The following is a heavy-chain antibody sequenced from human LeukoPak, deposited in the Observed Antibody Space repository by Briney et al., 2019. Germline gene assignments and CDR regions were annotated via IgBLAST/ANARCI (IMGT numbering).Heavy chain of an antibody. J-gene: IGHJ4*02. Sequence: GGSLRLSCAASGFTFSNAWMSWVRQAPGKGLEWVGRIKSKTDGGTTDYAAPVKGRFTISRDDSKNTLYLQMNSLKTEDTAVYYCTTDEYCSGGSCFDWGQGTLVTVSS. CDR3: TTDEYCSGGSCFD. V-gene: IGHV3-15*01. CDR2: IKSKTDGGTT. D-gene: IGHD2-15*01. CDR1: GFTFSNAW.